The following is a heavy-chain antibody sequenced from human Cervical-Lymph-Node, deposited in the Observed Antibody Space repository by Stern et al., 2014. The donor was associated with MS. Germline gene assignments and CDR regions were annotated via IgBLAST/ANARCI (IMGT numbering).Heavy chain of an antibody. CDR3: PHETYGDYDY. D-gene: IGHD4-17*01. J-gene: IGHJ4*02. Sequence: QVTLKESGPTLVKPTQTLTLTCTFSGFSLSTSGVGVGWIRQPPGKALEWLALIYWDDDKRYSPSLKSSVTITKNTSKNQVVLTMPNMDPVDTSTYYCPHETYGDYDYWGQGTLVTVSS. V-gene: IGHV2-5*02. CDR2: IYWDDDK. CDR1: GFSLSTSGVG.